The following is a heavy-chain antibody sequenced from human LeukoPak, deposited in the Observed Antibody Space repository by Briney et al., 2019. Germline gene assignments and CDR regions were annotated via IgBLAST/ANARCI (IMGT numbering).Heavy chain of an antibody. J-gene: IGHJ6*02. V-gene: IGHV5-51*01. CDR3: ARVRNNWYGSFYHFAMDV. D-gene: IGHD4-17*01. CDR1: GYSFGTFC. Sequence: AESLQISCKGSGYSFGTFCIAWVRPMPGKGLEWMGIIYPGDSDTRYSPSFQGQVTISVDKSISTAYLQWSSLKASDSAIYYCARVRNNWYGSFYHFAMDVWGQGTTVTVSS. CDR2: IYPGDSDT.